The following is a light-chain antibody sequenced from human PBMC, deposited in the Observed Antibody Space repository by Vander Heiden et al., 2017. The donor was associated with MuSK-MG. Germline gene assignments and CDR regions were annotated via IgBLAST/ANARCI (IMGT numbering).Light chain of an antibody. CDR2: DDV. CDR1: NIGGKS. V-gene: IGLV3-21*02. CDR3: QLWDGSRDLVV. Sequence: QAPSVSVAPGQTATIACGGDNIGGKSVHWYQQRPGQAPALVVYDDVERPSGIPERFSGSNSGNTATLTIKGVEAGDEADYYCQLWDGSRDLVVFGGGTKLNVL. J-gene: IGLJ2*01.